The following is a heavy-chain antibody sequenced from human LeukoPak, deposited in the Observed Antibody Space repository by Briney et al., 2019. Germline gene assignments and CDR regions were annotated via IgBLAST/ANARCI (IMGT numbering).Heavy chain of an antibody. J-gene: IGHJ4*02. D-gene: IGHD6-6*01. CDR2: IYYSGST. Sequence: SQTLSLTCTVSGGSISSGGYSWSWIRQHPGKGLEWIGYIYYSGSTYYNPSLKSRVTISVDTSKNQLSLKLSSVTAADTAVYYCARAVIAARPDYWGQGTLVTVSS. V-gene: IGHV4-31*03. CDR3: ARAVIAARPDY. CDR1: GGSISSGGYS.